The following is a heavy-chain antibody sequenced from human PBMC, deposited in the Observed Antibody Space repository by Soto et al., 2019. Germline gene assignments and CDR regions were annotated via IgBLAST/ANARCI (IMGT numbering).Heavy chain of an antibody. V-gene: IGHV3-9*01. CDR2: ISWNSGSI. J-gene: IGHJ6*02. CDR1: GFTFDDYA. D-gene: IGHD6-13*01. Sequence: PGGSLRLSCAASGFTFDDYAMHWVRQAPGKGLEWVSGISWNSGSIGYADSVKGRFTISRDNAKNSLYLQMNSLGAEDTALYYCAKEPMEQLGSVYGMDVWGQGTTVTVSS. CDR3: AKEPMEQLGSVYGMDV.